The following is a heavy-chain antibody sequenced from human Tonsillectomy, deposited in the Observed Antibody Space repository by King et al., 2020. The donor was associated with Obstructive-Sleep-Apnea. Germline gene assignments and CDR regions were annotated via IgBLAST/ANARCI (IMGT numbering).Heavy chain of an antibody. J-gene: IGHJ3*02. CDR1: GFTFSTYA. V-gene: IGHV3-64D*06. Sequence: VQLVESGGGLVQPGGSLRLSCSASGFTFSTYAMHWVRQAPGKGLEYVSAISSNGGSTYHAESVKGRFTISRDNSKNTLYLQMSSLRAEDTAVDYCVKDRGGQYVPYDSAFDIWGQGRMVTVAS. CDR3: VKDRGGQYVPYDSAFDI. D-gene: IGHD5-12*01. CDR2: ISSNGGST.